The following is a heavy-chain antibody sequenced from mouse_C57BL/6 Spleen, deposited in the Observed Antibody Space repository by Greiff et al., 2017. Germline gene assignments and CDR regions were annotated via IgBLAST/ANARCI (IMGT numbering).Heavy chain of an antibody. CDR3: SYGNYSFAY. D-gene: IGHD2-1*01. CDR1: GYTFTSYW. J-gene: IGHJ3*01. V-gene: IGHV1-69*01. CDR2: IDPSDSYT. Sequence: QVQLKQSGAELVMPGASVKLSCKASGYTFTSYWMHWVKQRPGQGLEWIGEIDPSDSYTNYNQKFKGKSTLTVDKSSSTAYMQLSSLTSEDSAVYYCSYGNYSFAYWGQGTLVTVSA.